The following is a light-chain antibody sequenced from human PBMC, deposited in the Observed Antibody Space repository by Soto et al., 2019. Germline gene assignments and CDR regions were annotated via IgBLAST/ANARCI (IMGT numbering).Light chain of an antibody. Sequence: DIQMTQSPSTLSASVGDRVTITCQASQDIDNFLNWYQHKPGAAPKLLIYDASTLAPGGPSRFSGTESGADFTFTISSLQPEDIATYYCQQYHSLPITIGPGTRLEIK. V-gene: IGKV1-33*01. J-gene: IGKJ5*01. CDR1: QDIDNF. CDR2: DAS. CDR3: QQYHSLPIT.